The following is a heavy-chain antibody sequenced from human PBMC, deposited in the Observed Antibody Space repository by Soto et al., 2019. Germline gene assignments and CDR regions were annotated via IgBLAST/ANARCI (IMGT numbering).Heavy chain of an antibody. J-gene: IGHJ4*02. D-gene: IGHD3-16*01. CDR2: SSGSGSSA. Sequence: PGRSRRLSCAAFGSTLWISGIGWVRQAPGKGVEWVSASSGSGSSAYYVDSVKGRFTIYRDNSKNTLYLQMNSLRAEDTAVYYCLMGYFFDYWGQGTLVT. CDR1: GSTLWISG. V-gene: IGHV3-23*01. CDR3: LMGYFFDY.